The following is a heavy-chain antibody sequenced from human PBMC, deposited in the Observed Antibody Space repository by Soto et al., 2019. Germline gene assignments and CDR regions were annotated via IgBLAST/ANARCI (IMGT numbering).Heavy chain of an antibody. D-gene: IGHD4-17*01. CDR3: AHAGDYDLLSFDH. CDR2: IYWDDDT. V-gene: IGHV2-5*02. Sequence: QITLKESGPPLVRPAQTLTLTCAFSGFSLTTTHMGVAWIRQPPGKALEWLALIYWDDDTRYSPPLTNRLAISKDTSRNRVVLTITNMNPEDTGTYFCAHAGDYDLLSFDHWGPGTLVTVSS. CDR1: GFSLTTTHMG. J-gene: IGHJ4*02.